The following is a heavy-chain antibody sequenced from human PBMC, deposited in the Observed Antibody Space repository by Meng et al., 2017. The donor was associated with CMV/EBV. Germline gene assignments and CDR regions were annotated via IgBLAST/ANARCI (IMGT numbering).Heavy chain of an antibody. Sequence: GGSLRLSCAGSGLTLSNYGVTWVRQAPGGGLEWLTFSRIRAHDATPQYAASVYGRFAISRDDSRGIAYLYMNSLRIEDTGVYYCARGGKGVWGQGTTVTVSS. V-gene: IGHV3-49*04. CDR2: SRIRAHDATP. CDR1: GLTLSNYG. J-gene: IGHJ6*02. CDR3: ARGGKGV.